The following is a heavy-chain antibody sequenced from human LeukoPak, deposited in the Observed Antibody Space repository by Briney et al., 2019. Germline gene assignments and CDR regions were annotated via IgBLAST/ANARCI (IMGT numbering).Heavy chain of an antibody. CDR1: GGTFSSYA. J-gene: IGHJ6*03. Sequence: GASVKVSCKASGGTFSSYAISRVRQAPGQGLEWMGGIIPIFGTANYAQKFQGRVTITADESTSTAHMELSSLRSEDTAVYYCARDGSSPGDKRYYYYMDVWGKGTTVTVSS. CDR2: IIPIFGTA. V-gene: IGHV1-69*01. D-gene: IGHD2-15*01. CDR3: ARDGSSPGDKRYYYYMDV.